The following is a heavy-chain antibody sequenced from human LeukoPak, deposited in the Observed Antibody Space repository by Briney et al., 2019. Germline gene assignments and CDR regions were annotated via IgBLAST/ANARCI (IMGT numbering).Heavy chain of an antibody. CDR1: GGSFSNYY. CDR3: ARQPPQYYGMDV. Sequence: KPSETLSLTCTVSGGSFSNYYWSWTRQPAGKGLEWIGRIYTSGSTNYNPSVKSRVTMSVDTSNNQFSLKLTSVTAADTAVYYCARQPPQYYGMDVWGQGTTVTVSS. J-gene: IGHJ6*02. D-gene: IGHD1-14*01. CDR2: IYTSGST. V-gene: IGHV4-4*07.